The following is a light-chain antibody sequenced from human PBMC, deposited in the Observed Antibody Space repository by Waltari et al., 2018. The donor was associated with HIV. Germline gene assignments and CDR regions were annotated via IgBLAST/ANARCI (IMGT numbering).Light chain of an antibody. J-gene: IGLJ2*01. CDR3: YSAADKNVL. V-gene: IGLV3-27*01. CDR2: KDT. Sequence: SYELTQPSSVSVSPRQTPRITCPGDALAIHYARWFQQKPGNAPVLVIYKDTERPSGIPERFYGSSSGTTVTLTISGAQVEDEADYFCYSAADKNVLFGGGTKLTVL. CDR1: ALAIHY.